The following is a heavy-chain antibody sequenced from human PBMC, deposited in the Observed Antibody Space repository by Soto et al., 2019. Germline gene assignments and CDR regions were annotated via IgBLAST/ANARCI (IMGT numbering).Heavy chain of an antibody. CDR3: VRGYCTTSPCSGDFQF. D-gene: IGHD2-15*01. V-gene: IGHV1-46*01. Sequence: ASVKVSCKASGYKFTTYFIHWVRQAPGQGLEWMGMIHPSGDTGYAQKFRGRVTMTIDTSTTTAYMELRNLTSEDTAVYFSVRGYCTTSPCSGDFQFWVQGTLGTVCS. CDR2: IHPSGDT. J-gene: IGHJ1*01. CDR1: GYKFTTYF.